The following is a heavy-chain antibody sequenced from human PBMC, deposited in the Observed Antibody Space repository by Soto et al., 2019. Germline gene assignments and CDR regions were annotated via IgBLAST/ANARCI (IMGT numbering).Heavy chain of an antibody. CDR1: GFTFSSYD. CDR3: VRRFSGNSDY. CDR2: ISSNGGTT. J-gene: IGHJ4*02. V-gene: IGHV3-64*01. D-gene: IGHD3-10*01. Sequence: EVQLAESGGGMVQPGGSLRLSCVASGFTFSSYDMHWVRQAPGKGLEYVSSISSNGGTTYYGNSVKGCFTISRDNSKNTLYLQMCSLRADDMAVYYCVRRFSGNSDYWGLGTPVTVSP.